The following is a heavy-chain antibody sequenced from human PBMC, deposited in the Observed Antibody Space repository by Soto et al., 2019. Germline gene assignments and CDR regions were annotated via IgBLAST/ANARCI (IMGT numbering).Heavy chain of an antibody. V-gene: IGHV1-69*12. J-gene: IGHJ4*02. D-gene: IGHD2-15*01. CDR2: IIPMFDTP. CDR3: ARSGGLDRDFNY. Sequence: QVQLVQSGAEVKKPGSSVKVSCKASGGTFSSDSFSWVRQAPGQGLVWMGGIIPMFDTPIYAQKFPDRVTITADEYTSTAYMQLSSMRSGDTSVYYCARSGGLDRDFNYWGQGSLVTVSS. CDR1: GGTFSSDS.